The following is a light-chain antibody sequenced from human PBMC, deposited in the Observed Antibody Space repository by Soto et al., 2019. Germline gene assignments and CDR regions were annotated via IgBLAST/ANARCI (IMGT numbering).Light chain of an antibody. Sequence: QPVLTQPASVSGSPGQSITISCTGTSSDVGSYNLVSWYQQHPGKAPKLMIYEGSKRPSGVSNRFSGSTSGNTASLTISGLQAEDEADYYCCSYAGSSTWVFGGGTKVTVL. J-gene: IGLJ3*02. CDR3: CSYAGSSTWV. CDR1: SSDVGSYNL. CDR2: EGS. V-gene: IGLV2-23*01.